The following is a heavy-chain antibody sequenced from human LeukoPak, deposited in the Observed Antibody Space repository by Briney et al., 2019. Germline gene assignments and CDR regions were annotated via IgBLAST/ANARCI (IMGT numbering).Heavy chain of an antibody. CDR3: ARQEQQLVYAFDI. CDR2: IIPIFGTA. Sequence: SVKVSCKASGGTFSSYAISWVRQAPGQGLEWMGGIIPIFGTANYAQKFQGRVTITADRSTSTAYMELSSLRSEDTAVYYCARQEQQLVYAFDIWGQGTMVIVSS. J-gene: IGHJ3*02. V-gene: IGHV1-69*06. CDR1: GGTFSSYA. D-gene: IGHD6-13*01.